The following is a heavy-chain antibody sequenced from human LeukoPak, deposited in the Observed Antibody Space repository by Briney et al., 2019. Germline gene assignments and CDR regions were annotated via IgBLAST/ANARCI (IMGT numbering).Heavy chain of an antibody. Sequence: PGGSLRLSCAASGFTFSSYGMHWVRQAPGKGLEWVAVISYDGSNKYYADSVKGLFTISKDNSKSTLFLQMNSLRAEDTAVYYCAKEPRGGGDFDLWGRGTLVTVSS. CDR2: ISYDGSNK. J-gene: IGHJ2*01. CDR1: GFTFSSYG. D-gene: IGHD2-21*01. V-gene: IGHV3-30*18. CDR3: AKEPRGGGDFDL.